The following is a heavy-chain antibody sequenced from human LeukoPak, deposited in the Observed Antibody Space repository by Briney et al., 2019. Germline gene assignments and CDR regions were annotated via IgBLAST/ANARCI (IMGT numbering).Heavy chain of an antibody. CDR1: GFTFDYYP. CDR3: AKGAAAANYYYFMDV. D-gene: IGHD2-2*01. V-gene: IGHV3-9*03. J-gene: IGHJ6*03. CDR2: ISWNSGTI. Sequence: GGSLRLSCAASGFTFDYYPMHQLRPAPGKGLQLVSGISWNSGTIVYADSAKGRFTISRDNAKNSLYLQMNSLRAEDMALYYCAKGAAAANYYYFMDVWGEGTAVTVSS.